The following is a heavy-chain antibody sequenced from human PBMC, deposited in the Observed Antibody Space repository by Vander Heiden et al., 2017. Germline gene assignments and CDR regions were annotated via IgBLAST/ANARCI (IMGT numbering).Heavy chain of an antibody. D-gene: IGHD6-13*01. J-gene: IGHJ4*02. V-gene: IGHV3-49*05. Sequence: EVQLVESGGGLVKPGRSLRLSCTASGFTFGAHAMSWFRQAPGKGLEWVGFIRSKAYGGTTEYAASVKGRFTISRDDSKSIAYLQMNSLKTEDTAVYYCTRGRSTFDYWGQGTLVTVSS. CDR3: TRGRSTFDY. CDR1: GFTFGAHA. CDR2: IRSKAYGGTT.